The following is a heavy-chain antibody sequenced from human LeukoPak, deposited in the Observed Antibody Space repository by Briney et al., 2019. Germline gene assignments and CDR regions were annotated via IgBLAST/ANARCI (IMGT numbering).Heavy chain of an antibody. Sequence: SRPTRGNPTQTLTLTCTFSGFSLSSSGMCVSWIRQPPGKALEWLARIDWDDDKFYSTSLKTRLTISKDTSKNQVVLTMTNMDPVDTATYYCARFHRYLGVSLDYWAQGLLVTVSS. CDR3: ARFHRYLGVSLDY. J-gene: IGHJ4*02. V-gene: IGHV2-70*17. CDR2: IDWDDDK. CDR1: GFSLSSSGMC. D-gene: IGHD3-16*01.